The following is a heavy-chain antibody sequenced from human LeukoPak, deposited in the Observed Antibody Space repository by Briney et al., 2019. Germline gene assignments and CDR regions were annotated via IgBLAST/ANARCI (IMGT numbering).Heavy chain of an antibody. CDR1: GFTFISYW. V-gene: IGHV3-7*03. D-gene: IGHD2-15*01. CDR3: ARDAGYCSGGSCYSDADY. Sequence: GGSLRLSCAASGFTFISYWMSWVRQAPGKGLEWVANIKQGGSEKYYVDSVKGRFTISRDNAKNSLYLQMNSLRAEDTAVYYCARDAGYCSGGSCYSDADYWGQGTLVTVSS. J-gene: IGHJ4*02. CDR2: IKQGGSEK.